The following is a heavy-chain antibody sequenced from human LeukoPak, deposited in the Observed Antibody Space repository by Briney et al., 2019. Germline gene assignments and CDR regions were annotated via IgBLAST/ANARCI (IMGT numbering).Heavy chain of an antibody. CDR1: GGSISSSNYY. D-gene: IGHD3-10*02. J-gene: IGHJ4*02. CDR3: ATLLSSSYYFDY. CDR2: IYHSGST. Sequence: SETLSLTCTVSGGSISSSNYYWGWIRQPPGKGLEWIGSIYHSGSTYYNPSLKSRVTISVDTSKNQFSLKLSSVTAADTAVYFCATLLSSSYYFDYWGQGTLVTVSS. V-gene: IGHV4-39*07.